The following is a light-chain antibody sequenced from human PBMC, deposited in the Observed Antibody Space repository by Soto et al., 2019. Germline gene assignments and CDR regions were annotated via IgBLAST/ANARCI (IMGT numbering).Light chain of an antibody. Sequence: DIQMTQSPSSLSASVRDRATITCRASQGISTYLAWYQQKPGKVPKLLIYAASTLQSGVPFRFSGSRSGTAFTLTTVSVQHKEVATYNCKKYDSAPCTFDQGTNVEIK. CDR1: QGISTY. J-gene: IGKJ1*01. CDR3: KKYDSAPCT. CDR2: AAS. V-gene: IGKV1-27*01.